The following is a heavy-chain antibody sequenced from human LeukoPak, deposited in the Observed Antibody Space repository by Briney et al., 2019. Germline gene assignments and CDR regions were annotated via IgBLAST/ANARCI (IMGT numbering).Heavy chain of an antibody. Sequence: PSETLSLTCTVSGGSISSSSYYWGWIRQPPVKGLEWIGSIYYSGSTYYNPSLKSRVTISVDTSKNQFSLKLSPVTAADTAVYYCASLAEFGGYNNYYFDYWGQGTLVTVSS. J-gene: IGHJ4*02. D-gene: IGHD5-24*01. V-gene: IGHV4-39*01. CDR3: ASLAEFGGYNNYYFDY. CDR2: IYYSGST. CDR1: GGSISSSSYY.